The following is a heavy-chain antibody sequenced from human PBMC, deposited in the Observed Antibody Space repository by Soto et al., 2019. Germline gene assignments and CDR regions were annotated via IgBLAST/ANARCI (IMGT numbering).Heavy chain of an antibody. CDR2: IKSKTDGGTT. CDR1: GFTFSNAW. J-gene: IGHJ6*02. CDR3: TTDRRYYYYYGMDV. Sequence: GGSLRLSCAASGFTFSNAWMNWVRQAPGKGLEWVGRIKSKTDGGTTDYAAPVKGRFTISRDDSKNTPYLQMNSLKTEDTAVYYCTTDRRYYYYYGMDVWGQGTTVTVSS. V-gene: IGHV3-15*07.